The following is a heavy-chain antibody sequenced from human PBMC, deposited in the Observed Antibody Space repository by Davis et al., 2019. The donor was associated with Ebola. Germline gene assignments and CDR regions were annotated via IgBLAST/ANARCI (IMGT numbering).Heavy chain of an antibody. J-gene: IGHJ6*04. CDR2: ISGSGGTT. Sequence: GVLKISCADSVITFSSYAMTWVRQAPGKGLAWVSAISGSGGTTYYAGSVKGRFTVSRDNSKKTMYLQMNSLRAEDTAVYYCARSGLSFGVVKYHYGMDVWGKGTTVTVSS. CDR3: ARSGLSFGVVKYHYGMDV. CDR1: VITFSSYA. V-gene: IGHV3-23*01. D-gene: IGHD3-3*01.